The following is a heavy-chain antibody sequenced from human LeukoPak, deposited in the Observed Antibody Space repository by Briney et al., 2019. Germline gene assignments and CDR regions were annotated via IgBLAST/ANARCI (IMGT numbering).Heavy chain of an antibody. Sequence: SETLSLTCTVSGGSISSSSYYWGWIRQPPGKGLEWIGYIYYSGSTNYNPSLKSRVTISVDTSKNQFSLKLSSVTAADTAVYYCARSPLGYYDLDYYYMDVWGKGTTVTVSS. V-gene: IGHV4-61*05. CDR2: IYYSGST. D-gene: IGHD3-3*01. J-gene: IGHJ6*03. CDR1: GGSISSSSYY. CDR3: ARSPLGYYDLDYYYMDV.